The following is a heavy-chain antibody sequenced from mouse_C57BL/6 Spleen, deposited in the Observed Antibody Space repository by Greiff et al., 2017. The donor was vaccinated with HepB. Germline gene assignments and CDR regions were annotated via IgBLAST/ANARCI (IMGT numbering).Heavy chain of an antibody. D-gene: IGHD2-2*01. CDR2: ISNGGGST. Sequence: DVMLVESGGGLVQPGGSLKLSCAASGFTFSDYYMYWVRQTPEKRLEWVAYISNGGGSTYYPDTVKGRFTISRDNAKNTLYLQMSRLKSEDTAMYYCARRGWLRDWYFDVWGTGTTVTVSS. J-gene: IGHJ1*03. V-gene: IGHV5-12*01. CDR3: ARRGWLRDWYFDV. CDR1: GFTFSDYY.